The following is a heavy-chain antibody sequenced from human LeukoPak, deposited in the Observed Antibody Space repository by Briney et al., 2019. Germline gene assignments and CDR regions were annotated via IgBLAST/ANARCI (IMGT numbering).Heavy chain of an antibody. CDR1: GGSISSYY. J-gene: IGHJ5*02. D-gene: IGHD2-2*02. Sequence: PSETLSLTCTVSGGSISSYYWSWIRQAPGKGLEWIGYIYYSGSTNYNPSLKSRVTISVDTSKNQFSLKLSSVTAADTAVYYCARERVVPAAIPGIWFDPWGQGTLVTVSS. CDR2: IYYSGST. V-gene: IGHV4-59*01. CDR3: ARERVVPAAIPGIWFDP.